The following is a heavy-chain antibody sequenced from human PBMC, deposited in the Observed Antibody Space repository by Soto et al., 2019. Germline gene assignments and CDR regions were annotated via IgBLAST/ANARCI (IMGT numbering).Heavy chain of an antibody. Sequence: QVQLVESGGGVVQPGRSLRLSCAASGFTFSSYGMHWVRHAPGKGLEWVAVISYDGSNKYYADSVKGRFTISRDNSKNTLYLKMNSLRAEDTAVYYCAIGGIAVAGYYFDYWGQGTLVTVSS. J-gene: IGHJ4*02. CDR2: ISYDGSNK. CDR1: GFTFSSYG. CDR3: AIGGIAVAGYYFDY. V-gene: IGHV3-30*03. D-gene: IGHD6-19*01.